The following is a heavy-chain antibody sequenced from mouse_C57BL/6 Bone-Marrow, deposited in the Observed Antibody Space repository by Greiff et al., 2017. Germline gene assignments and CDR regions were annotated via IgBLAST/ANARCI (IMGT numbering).Heavy chain of an antibody. J-gene: IGHJ1*03. D-gene: IGHD2-1*01. Sequence: EVKVEESGGGLVQPGGSMKLSCVASGFTFSNYWMNWVRQSPEKGLEWVAQIRLKSDNYATHYAESVKGRFTISRDDSKSSVYLQMNNLRAEDTGMYYCTRSYYGNYWYFDVWGTGTTVTVSS. CDR3: TRSYYGNYWYFDV. CDR1: GFTFSNYW. CDR2: IRLKSDNYAT. V-gene: IGHV6-3*01.